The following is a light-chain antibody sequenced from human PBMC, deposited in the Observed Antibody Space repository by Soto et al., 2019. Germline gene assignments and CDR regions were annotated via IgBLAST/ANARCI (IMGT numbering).Light chain of an antibody. V-gene: IGKV1-39*01. CDR3: QQNYNMRT. Sequence: DIPMTQSPSSLSASVGDRVTITCRASQSISKYLNWYQQKPGEAPNLVIYTASNLESGVPSRFSGSGSGTDFTLTISSLQPEDFATYYCQQNYNMRTFGQGTKVEIK. CDR2: TAS. CDR1: QSISKY. J-gene: IGKJ1*01.